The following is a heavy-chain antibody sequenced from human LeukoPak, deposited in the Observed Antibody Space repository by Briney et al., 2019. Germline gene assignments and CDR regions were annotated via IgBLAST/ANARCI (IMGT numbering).Heavy chain of an antibody. CDR3: AREYYGSGSYYHRFDY. D-gene: IGHD3-10*01. V-gene: IGHV4-4*07. CDR1: GGSISSYY. J-gene: IGHJ4*02. Sequence: PSETLSLTCTVSGGSISSYYWSWIRQPAGKGLEWLGRIYTSGSTNYNPSLKSRVTMSVDTSKNQFSLKLSSVTAADTAVYYCAREYYGSGSYYHRFDYWGQGTLVTVSS. CDR2: IYTSGST.